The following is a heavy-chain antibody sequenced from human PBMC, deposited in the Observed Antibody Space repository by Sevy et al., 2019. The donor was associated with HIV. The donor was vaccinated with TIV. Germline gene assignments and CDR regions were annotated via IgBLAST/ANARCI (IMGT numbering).Heavy chain of an antibody. Sequence: ASVKVSCKASGYTFTTYNIVWVRQAPGQGLEWLAWMSPYNGNKNYAQRVQGRVTMTTDTFTDTAFLELRSLKFDETAVYYCARGSSSWYDYWGQGTLVTVSS. CDR2: MSPYNGNK. CDR1: GYTFTTYN. V-gene: IGHV1-18*01. CDR3: ARGSSSWYDY. J-gene: IGHJ4*02. D-gene: IGHD2-2*01.